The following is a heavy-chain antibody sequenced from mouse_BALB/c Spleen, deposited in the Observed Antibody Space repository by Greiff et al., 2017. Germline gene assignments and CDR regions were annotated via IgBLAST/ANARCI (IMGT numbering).Heavy chain of an antibody. J-gene: IGHJ2*01. CDR1: GYTFTSYW. Sequence: QVQLQQSGAELARPGASVKLSCKASGYTFTSYWMQWVKQRPGQGLEWIGAIYPGDGDTRYTQKFKGKATLTADKSSSTAYMQLSSLASEDSAVYYCAREDNFLDYFDYWGQGTTLTVSS. CDR3: AREDNFLDYFDY. V-gene: IGHV1-87*01. CDR2: IYPGDGDT.